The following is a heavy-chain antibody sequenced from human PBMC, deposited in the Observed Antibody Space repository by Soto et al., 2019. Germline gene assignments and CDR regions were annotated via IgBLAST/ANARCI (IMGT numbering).Heavy chain of an antibody. CDR2: MNPGNNQH. CDR1: GYPFTSYD. J-gene: IGHJ4*02. CDR3: ARDVDADFRTDFDY. Sequence: ASVKVSCKTSGYPFTSYDIHWVRQATGHGLEWMGWMNPGNNQHLYTQNFRGRFTISRDNAENSVYLEMDRLRAEDTALYYCARDVDADFRTDFDYWGRGTLVTVSS. D-gene: IGHD4-17*01. V-gene: IGHV1-8*01.